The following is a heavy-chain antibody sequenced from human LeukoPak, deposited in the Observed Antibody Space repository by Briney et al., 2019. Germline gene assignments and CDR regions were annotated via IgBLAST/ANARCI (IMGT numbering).Heavy chain of an antibody. V-gene: IGHV4-34*01. D-gene: IGHD6-19*01. CDR3: AREKGIAVAGYYYYGMDV. CDR2: INHSGST. CDR1: GGSFSDYY. J-gene: IGHJ6*02. Sequence: SETLSLTCAVYGGSFSDYYWSWIRQPPGRGLEWIGEINHSGSTNYNPSLKSRVTISVDTSKNQFSLKLSSVTAADTAVYYCAREKGIAVAGYYYYGMDVWGQGTTVTVSS.